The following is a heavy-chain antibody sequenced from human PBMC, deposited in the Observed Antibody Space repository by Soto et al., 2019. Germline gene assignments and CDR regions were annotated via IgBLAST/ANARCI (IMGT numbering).Heavy chain of an antibody. CDR2: VYHTGRT. J-gene: IGHJ4*02. V-gene: IGHV4-28*03. CDR3: ARDFAYFDS. Sequence: SETLSLTCDVSRYSINNDNWWGWIRQPPGKGLEWIGYVYHTGRTSYNPSLKSRVSISMDTSKNQFSLNLDSVTAADTAVYFCARDFAYFDSWGQGTLVTVSS. CDR1: RYSINNDNW. D-gene: IGHD3-3*01.